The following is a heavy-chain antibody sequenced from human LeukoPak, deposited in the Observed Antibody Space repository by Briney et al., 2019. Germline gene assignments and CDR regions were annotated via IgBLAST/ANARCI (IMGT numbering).Heavy chain of an antibody. CDR2: ISYDGSNK. Sequence: PGGSLRLSCAASGFTFSSYAMHWVRQAPGKGLEWVAVISYDGSNKYYADSVKGRFTISRDNSKNTLYLQMNSLRAEDTAVYYCARELRSIAAREGYFQHWGQGTLVTVSS. D-gene: IGHD6-6*01. CDR3: ARELRSIAAREGYFQH. CDR1: GFTFSSYA. V-gene: IGHV3-30-3*01. J-gene: IGHJ1*01.